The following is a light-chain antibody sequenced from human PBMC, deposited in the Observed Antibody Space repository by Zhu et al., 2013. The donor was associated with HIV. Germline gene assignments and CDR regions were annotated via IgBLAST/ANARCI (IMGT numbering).Light chain of an antibody. CDR2: DNN. Sequence: QSVLTQPPSVSAAPGQKVTISCSGGSSNIGKNLVSWYQQLPGTAPKLLIYDNNKRPSGIPDRFSGSKSGTSATLGITGLQTGDEADYYCGTWDSSLSAAGPVFGGGTKLTVL. V-gene: IGLV1-51*01. J-gene: IGLJ2*01. CDR3: GTWDSSLSAAGPV. CDR1: SSNIGKNL.